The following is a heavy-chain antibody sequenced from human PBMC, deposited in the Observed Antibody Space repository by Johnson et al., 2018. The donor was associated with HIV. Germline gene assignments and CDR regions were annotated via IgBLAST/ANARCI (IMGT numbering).Heavy chain of an antibody. J-gene: IGHJ3*02. CDR2: ISYDGSNK. Sequence: QVQLVESGGGVVQPGRSLRLSCAASGFTFSGYAINWVRQAPGKGLEWVAVISYDGSNKYYADSVKGRFTISRDNSKNTLYLQMNSLRAEDTAVYYCARAGVVFSTASHDAFDIWGQGTMVTVSS. V-gene: IGHV3-30*04. CDR1: GFTFSGYA. CDR3: ARAGVVFSTASHDAFDI. D-gene: IGHD2-21*01.